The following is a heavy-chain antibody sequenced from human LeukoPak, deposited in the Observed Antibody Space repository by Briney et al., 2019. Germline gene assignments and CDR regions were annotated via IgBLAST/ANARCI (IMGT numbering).Heavy chain of an antibody. J-gene: IGHJ4*01. CDR3: ARDRYSGAYSFDY. D-gene: IGHD5-12*01. CDR1: GYTFTNFG. CDR2: ISAYNGNT. Sequence: ASVKVSCKASGYTFTNFGVSWVRQAPGQGLEWMGWISAYNGNTDFAQKFQGRVTLTIETSTATAYMDLRSLKSDDTAVYYCARDRYSGAYSFDYWGRGTMVTVS. V-gene: IGHV1-18*01.